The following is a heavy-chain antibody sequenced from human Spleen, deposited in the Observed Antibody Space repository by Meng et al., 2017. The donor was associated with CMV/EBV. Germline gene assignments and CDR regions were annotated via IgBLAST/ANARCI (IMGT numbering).Heavy chain of an antibody. J-gene: IGHJ6*02. V-gene: IGHV1-18*01. Sequence: ASVKVSCKASGYTFTSYSISWVRQAPGQGLEWMGWINGYNGNTKYAQKFQDRVTMTTYTSTGTAYMELRSLRSDDTAVYYCARDGGYSNSPDPTYGMDVWGQGTTVTVSS. CDR3: ARDGGYSNSPDPTYGMDV. CDR1: GYTFTSYS. D-gene: IGHD6-6*01. CDR2: INGYNGNT.